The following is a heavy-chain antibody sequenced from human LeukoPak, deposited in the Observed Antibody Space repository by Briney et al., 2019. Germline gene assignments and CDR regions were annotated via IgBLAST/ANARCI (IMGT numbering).Heavy chain of an antibody. CDR3: ARNLVDTAMINYYYYGMDV. Sequence: PGGSLRLSCAASGFTFSSYEMNWVRQAPGKGLEWVSYISSSGSTIYYADSVKGRFTISRDNAKNSLYLQMNSLRAEDTAVYYCARNLVDTAMINYYYYGMDVWGQGTTVTVSS. CDR1: GFTFSSYE. D-gene: IGHD5-18*01. CDR2: ISSSGSTI. J-gene: IGHJ6*02. V-gene: IGHV3-48*03.